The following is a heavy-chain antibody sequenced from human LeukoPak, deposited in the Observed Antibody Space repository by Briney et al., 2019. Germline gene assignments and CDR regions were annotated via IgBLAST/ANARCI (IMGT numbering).Heavy chain of an antibody. CDR1: GFTLSNAW. Sequence: PGGSLRLSCAASGFTLSNAWMIKSKTNGETRDYAAPVKGRFTISRDDSDNTLYLQMNSRKNEDTAVYYCVTEVSGSFPTWGQGTLVTVSS. CDR3: VTEVSGSFPT. D-gene: IGHD1-26*01. CDR2: KSKTNGETR. V-gene: IGHV3-15*01. J-gene: IGHJ4*02.